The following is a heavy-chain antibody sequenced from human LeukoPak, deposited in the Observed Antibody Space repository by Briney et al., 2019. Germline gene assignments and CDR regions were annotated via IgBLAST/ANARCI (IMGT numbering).Heavy chain of an antibody. J-gene: IGHJ1*01. D-gene: IGHD2-21*02. Sequence: GGSLRLSCAASGLTFSSHAMSWVRQAPGKGLEWVSGISAGGGSTYYADSVKGRFTISRDYSKNTLYLQMNSLRVEDTAVYYCAKSLYCGGDCYYFQHWGQGTQVTVSS. CDR3: AKSLYCGGDCYYFQH. V-gene: IGHV3-23*01. CDR2: ISAGGGST. CDR1: GLTFSSHA.